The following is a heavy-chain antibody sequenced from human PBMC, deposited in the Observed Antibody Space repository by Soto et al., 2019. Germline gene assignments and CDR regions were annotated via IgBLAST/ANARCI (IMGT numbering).Heavy chain of an antibody. CDR1: GFTFSSFA. Sequence: PGRALRLSCAASGFTFSSFAMTWARQAPGKGLEWVSAISGGVGTTYYAYSAKGRFTISRDTSNNTLYLQMNSLRAEDTALYYCAKSYSSNWYDYFDHCAQGTMVTVSS. V-gene: IGHV3-23*01. CDR3: AKSYSSNWYDYFDH. J-gene: IGHJ4*02. D-gene: IGHD6-13*01. CDR2: ISGGVGTT.